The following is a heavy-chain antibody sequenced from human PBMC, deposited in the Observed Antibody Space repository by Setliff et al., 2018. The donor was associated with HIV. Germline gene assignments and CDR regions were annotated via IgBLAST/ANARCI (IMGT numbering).Heavy chain of an antibody. CDR3: ATGITMAPDY. Sequence: SETLSLTCAVYGESFSGYFWSWIRQPPGKGLEWIGEINHSGSTNYNPSLKGRVSISAATSKNQFSLKLTSVTAADTAVYYCATGITMAPDYWGQGSLVTVSS. CDR2: INHSGST. V-gene: IGHV4-34*01. CDR1: GESFSGYF. J-gene: IGHJ4*02. D-gene: IGHD1-20*01.